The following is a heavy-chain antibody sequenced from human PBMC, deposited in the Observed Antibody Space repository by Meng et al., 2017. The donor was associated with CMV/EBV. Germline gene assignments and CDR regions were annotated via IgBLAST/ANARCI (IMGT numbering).Heavy chain of an antibody. CDR1: GYTFTGYY. D-gene: IGHD6-13*01. Sequence: ASVKVSCKASGYTFTGYYMHWVRQAPGQGLEWMGWINPNSGGTNYAQKFQGRVTMTRDTSISTAYMELSRLRSDDTAVYYCARGRSGTGRRRIAAAGWFDPWGQGTLVTVSS. J-gene: IGHJ5*02. CDR3: ARGRSGTGRRRIAAAGWFDP. V-gene: IGHV1-2*02. CDR2: INPNSGGT.